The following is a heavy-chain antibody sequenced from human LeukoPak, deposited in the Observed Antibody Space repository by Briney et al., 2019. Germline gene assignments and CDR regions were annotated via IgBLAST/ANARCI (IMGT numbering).Heavy chain of an antibody. CDR2: VSGSGDRM. J-gene: IGHJ2*01. CDR1: GFTSSSYA. Sequence: GGSLRLSCAASGFTSSSYALNWVRQAPGKGLEWVATVSGSGDRMYHADSVKGRFTISRDNSKNTIYLQMNSLRAEDTAVYYCAKASSEQGVGANPNWYFDLWGRGTLVTVSS. D-gene: IGHD1-26*01. V-gene: IGHV3-23*01. CDR3: AKASSEQGVGANPNWYFDL.